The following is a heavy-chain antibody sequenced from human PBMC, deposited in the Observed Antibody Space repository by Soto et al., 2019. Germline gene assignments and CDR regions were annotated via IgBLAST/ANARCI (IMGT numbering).Heavy chain of an antibody. V-gene: IGHV3-23*01. D-gene: IGHD3-22*01. J-gene: IGHJ4*02. CDR3: SKAWYYDSSGYYPAPYFDY. CDR2: ISGSGGST. CDR1: GFTFSSYA. Sequence: PGGSLRLSCAASGFTFSSYAMSWVRQAPGKGLEWVSAISGSGGSTYYADSVKGRFTISRDNSKNTLYLQMNSLRAEDTAVYYCSKAWYYDSSGYYPAPYFDYWGQGTLVTVSS.